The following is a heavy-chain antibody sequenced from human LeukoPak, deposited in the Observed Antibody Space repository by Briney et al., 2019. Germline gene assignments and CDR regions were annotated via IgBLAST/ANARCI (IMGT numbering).Heavy chain of an antibody. CDR3: AELGITMIGGV. D-gene: IGHD3-10*02. V-gene: IGHV3-48*03. CDR1: GFTFSSYE. Sequence: PGGSLRLSCAASGFTFSSYEMNWVRQAPGKGLEWVSYISSSGFNIYYADSVKGRFTISRDNAKNSLYLQMNSLRAEDTAVYYCAELGITMIGGVWGKGTTVTISS. J-gene: IGHJ6*04. CDR2: ISSSGFNI.